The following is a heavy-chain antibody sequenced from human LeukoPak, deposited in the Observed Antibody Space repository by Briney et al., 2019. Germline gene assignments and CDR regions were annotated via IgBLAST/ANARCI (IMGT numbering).Heavy chain of an antibody. V-gene: IGHV1-2*02. J-gene: IGHJ2*01. CDR2: INPNSGGT. D-gene: IGHD1-14*01. CDR1: GYTFTGYY. Sequence: ASVKVSCKASGYTFTGYYIHWVRQAPGQGLEWMGWINPNSGGTNYAQKFQDRVTMTRDTSISTAYMELSRLKSDDTAVYYCVRPLTTSGWYFDLWGRGTLVTASS. CDR3: VRPLTTSGWYFDL.